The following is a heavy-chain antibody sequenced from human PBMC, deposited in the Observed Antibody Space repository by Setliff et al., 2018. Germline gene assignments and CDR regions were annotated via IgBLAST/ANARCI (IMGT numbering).Heavy chain of an antibody. J-gene: IGHJ4*02. D-gene: IGHD2-8*02. Sequence: GGSLRLSCAASGFTLRSYWMSWVRQAPGKGLEWVANIKEDGSETYDGGSVKGRFTISRDNAKNSVFLDMNSLRVDDTATYYCARDRLTSARYWTSDYWGQGTLVTVSS. CDR3: ARDRLTSARYWTSDY. CDR1: GFTLRSYW. CDR2: IKEDGSET. V-gene: IGHV3-7*01.